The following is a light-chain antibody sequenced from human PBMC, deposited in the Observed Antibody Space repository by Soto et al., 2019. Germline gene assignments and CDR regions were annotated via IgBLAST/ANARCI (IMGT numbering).Light chain of an antibody. J-gene: IGLJ1*01. CDR2: SNN. V-gene: IGLV1-44*01. CDR3: AAWDDRLNGYV. Sequence: QSALTQPPSASGTPGQRVTISCSGSRSNIGSNTVHWYQQLPGTAPKLLIYSNNQRPSGVPDRFSGSKSGTSASLAISGLQSEDEADYYCAAWDDRLNGYVFATGTKVTLL. CDR1: RSNIGSNT.